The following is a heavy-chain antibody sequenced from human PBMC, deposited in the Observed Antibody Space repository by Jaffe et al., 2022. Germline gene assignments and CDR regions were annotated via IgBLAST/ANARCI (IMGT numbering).Heavy chain of an antibody. CDR2: IKSKSDGGTT. V-gene: IGHV3-15*01. Sequence: EVQLVESGGGSVNPGGSLRLSCAASGFTFTNAWMSWVRQAPGKGLEWVGRIKSKSDGGTTDYAAPVNGRFTFSRDDSKNTLYLQMNSLKTEDTAVYYCATGGPEQTSSWYSWYFEHWGQGILVTVSS. D-gene: IGHD6-13*01. CDR1: GFTFTNAW. J-gene: IGHJ4*02. CDR3: ATGGPEQTSSWYSWYFEH.